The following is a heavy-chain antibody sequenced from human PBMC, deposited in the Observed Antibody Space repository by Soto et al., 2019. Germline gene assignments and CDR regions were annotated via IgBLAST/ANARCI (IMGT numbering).Heavy chain of an antibody. V-gene: IGHV3-74*01. CDR3: STGLGTYYSRFDY. CDR2: INTDGSDT. J-gene: IGHJ4*02. Sequence: GGSLRLSCVASGFTFSSDWMHWVRQAPGKGLVWVSRINTDGSDTSYADSVKGRFTISRDNAKNTLYLQMNSLRAEDTAVYYCSTGLGTYYSRFDYWGLGTLVTVSS. D-gene: IGHD3-10*01. CDR1: GFTFSSDW.